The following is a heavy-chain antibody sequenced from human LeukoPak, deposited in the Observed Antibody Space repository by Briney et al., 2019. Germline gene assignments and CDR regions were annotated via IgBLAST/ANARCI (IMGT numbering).Heavy chain of an antibody. CDR2: ISSSSSYI. Sequence: GGSLRLSCAASGFTFTTHSMSWVRQAPGKGLEWVSSISSSSSYIYYADSVKGRFTISRDNAKNSLYLQMNSLRADDTAVYYCARGEVATPFDFWGQGTLVTVSS. CDR3: ARGEVATPFDF. CDR1: GFTFTTHS. D-gene: IGHD5-24*01. J-gene: IGHJ4*02. V-gene: IGHV3-21*06.